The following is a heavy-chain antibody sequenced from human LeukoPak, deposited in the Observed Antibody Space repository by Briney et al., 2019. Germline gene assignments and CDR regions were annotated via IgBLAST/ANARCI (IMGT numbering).Heavy chain of an antibody. CDR1: GFSFSSYA. J-gene: IGHJ4*02. Sequence: GGSLRLSCAASGFSFSSYAMSWVRQAPGKGLERVSAISGSGASTYYADSVKGRFTISRDNSKNTLYLQMNSLRAEDTAVYYCANPATGTSYDFWSGYPAEFDYWGQGTLVTVSS. D-gene: IGHD3-3*01. V-gene: IGHV3-23*01. CDR2: ISGSGAST. CDR3: ANPATGTSYDFWSGYPAEFDY.